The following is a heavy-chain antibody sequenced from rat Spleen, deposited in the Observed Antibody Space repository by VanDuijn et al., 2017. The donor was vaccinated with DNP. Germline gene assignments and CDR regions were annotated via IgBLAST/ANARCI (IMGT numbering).Heavy chain of an antibody. V-gene: IGHV3-1*01. CDR1: GYSITSNY. D-gene: IGHD1-4*01. CDR2: ISYSGTT. Sequence: EVQLQESGPGLVKPSQSLSLTCSVTGYSITSNYWGWIRKFPGNKMEWIGHISYSGTTNYNPSLKSRISITRDTSKNQFFLQLNSVTTEDTATYYCATVHGYNYFDYWGQGVMVTVSS. CDR3: ATVHGYNYFDY. J-gene: IGHJ2*01.